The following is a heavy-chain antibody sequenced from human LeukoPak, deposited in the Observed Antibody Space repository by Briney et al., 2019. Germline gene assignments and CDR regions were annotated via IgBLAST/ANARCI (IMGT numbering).Heavy chain of an antibody. CDR2: IYYSGST. J-gene: IGHJ4*02. Sequence: PSETLSLTCTVCGGSINGGGYYWSWIRQHPGKGLEWIGYIYYSGSTYSNPSLKSRLTISVDTSKNQFSLKLSSVTAADTAVYYCARDREGYNGLDYWGQGTLVTVSS. D-gene: IGHD5-24*01. V-gene: IGHV4-31*03. CDR3: ARDREGYNGLDY. CDR1: GGSINGGGYY.